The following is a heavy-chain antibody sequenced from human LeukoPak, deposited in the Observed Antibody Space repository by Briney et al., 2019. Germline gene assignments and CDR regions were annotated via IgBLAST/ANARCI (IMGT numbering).Heavy chain of an antibody. Sequence: PSETLSLTCTVSGGSISSGSYYWSWIRQPAGKGLEWIGRIYTSGSTTYNSSLKSRVTISLDTSKNHFSLRLSSVTAADTAVYYCARDREVGATGYYFDYWGQGPLVPVSS. CDR2: IYTSGST. D-gene: IGHD1-26*01. CDR1: GGSISSGSYY. V-gene: IGHV4-61*02. CDR3: ARDREVGATGYYFDY. J-gene: IGHJ4*02.